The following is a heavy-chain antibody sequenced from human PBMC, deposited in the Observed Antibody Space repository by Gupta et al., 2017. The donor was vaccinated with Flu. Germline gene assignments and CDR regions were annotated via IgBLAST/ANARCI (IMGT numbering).Heavy chain of an antibody. D-gene: IGHD4-17*01. CDR3: ARGRRRRADGDYDLDY. CDR1: GYTFTSYE. J-gene: IGHJ4*02. CDR2: MNPNSGNT. V-gene: IGHV1-8*01. Sequence: QVQLVQSGAEVKKPGASVKVSCKASGYTFTSYEINWVRQATGQGLEWMGWMNPNSGNTGYAQKFQGRVTMTRNTSISTAYMELSSLRSEDTAVYYCARGRRRRADGDYDLDYWGQGTLVTGSS.